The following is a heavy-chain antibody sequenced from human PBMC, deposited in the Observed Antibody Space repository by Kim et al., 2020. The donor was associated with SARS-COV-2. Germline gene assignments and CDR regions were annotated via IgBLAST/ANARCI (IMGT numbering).Heavy chain of an antibody. J-gene: IGHJ4*02. V-gene: IGHV3-33*05. CDR1: GFTFSSYG. D-gene: IGHD1-26*01. CDR3: ASGEVIVGAIWGY. CDR2: ISYDGSNK. Sequence: GGSLRLSCAASGFTFSSYGMHWVRQAPGKGLEWVAVISYDGSNKYYADSVKGRFTISRDNSKNTLYLQMNSLRAEDTAVYYCASGEVIVGAIWGYWGQGTLVTVSS.